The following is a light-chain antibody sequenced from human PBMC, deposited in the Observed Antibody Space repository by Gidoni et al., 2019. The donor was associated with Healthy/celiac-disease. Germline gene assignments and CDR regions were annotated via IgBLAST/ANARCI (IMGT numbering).Light chain of an antibody. CDR1: QSVSSSY. CDR3: QQYGSSTWT. CDR2: GAP. V-gene: IGKV3-20*01. J-gene: IGKJ1*01. Sequence: EIVLTQSPGTLSLSPGDRATLSCSASQSVSSSYLAWYQQKPGQAPRLLIYGAPSRATGIPDRFSGSGSGTDFTLTISRLEPEDFAVYYCQQYGSSTWTFGQXTKVEIK.